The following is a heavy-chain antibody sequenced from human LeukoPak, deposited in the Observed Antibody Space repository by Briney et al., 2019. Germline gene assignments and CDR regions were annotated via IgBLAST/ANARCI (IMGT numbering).Heavy chain of an antibody. CDR2: ISHTEST. V-gene: IGHV4-34*01. Sequence: PSETLSLTCAVYGGSFSGYYWSWIRQPPGKRLEWIGEISHTESTTYNPSLKSRVTISVDKSKNQFSLKLKSLTAADTAIYYCARGVSSGSYYNPFDSWGQGTLVTDSS. D-gene: IGHD1-26*01. CDR3: ARGVSSGSYYNPFDS. J-gene: IGHJ4*02. CDR1: GGSFSGYY.